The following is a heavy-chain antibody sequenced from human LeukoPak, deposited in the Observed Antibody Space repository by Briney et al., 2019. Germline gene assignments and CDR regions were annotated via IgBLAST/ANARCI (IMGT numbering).Heavy chain of an antibody. CDR3: ARSYYYDSSSYTDDY. J-gene: IGHJ4*02. CDR2: IYTSGST. CDR1: GGSISSYY. V-gene: IGHV4-4*07. D-gene: IGHD3-22*01. Sequence: PSETLSLTCTVSGGSISSYYWSWIRQPAGKGLEWIGRIYTSGSTNYNPSLKSRVTMSVDTSKNQFSLKLSSVTAADTAVYYCARSYYYDSSSYTDDYWGQGTLVTVSS.